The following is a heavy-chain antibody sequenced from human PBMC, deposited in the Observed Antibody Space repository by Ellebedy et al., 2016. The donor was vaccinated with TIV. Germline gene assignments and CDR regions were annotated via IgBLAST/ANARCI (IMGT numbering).Heavy chain of an antibody. Sequence: GESLKISCAASGFSFGTYWIHWVRQAPGKGLVWVSYVNEDGSSTAYADSVKGRFTVSRDNTKNTLYLQMNSLRAEDTAVYYCTRGGRGGATPDYWGQGTLVSVSS. CDR3: TRGGRGGATPDY. D-gene: IGHD1-26*01. CDR2: VNEDGSST. CDR1: GFSFGTYW. J-gene: IGHJ4*02. V-gene: IGHV3-74*01.